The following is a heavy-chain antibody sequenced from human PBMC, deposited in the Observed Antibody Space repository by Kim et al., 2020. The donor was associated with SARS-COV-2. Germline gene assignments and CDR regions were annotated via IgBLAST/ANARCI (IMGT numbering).Heavy chain of an antibody. V-gene: IGHV4-59*08. D-gene: IGHD6-13*01. CDR3: ARHQKTVAAAGRVGWFDP. Sequence: KSRVTISVDTSKTQFSLKLSSVTAADTAVYYCARHQKTVAAAGRVGWFDPWGQGTLVTVSS. J-gene: IGHJ5*02.